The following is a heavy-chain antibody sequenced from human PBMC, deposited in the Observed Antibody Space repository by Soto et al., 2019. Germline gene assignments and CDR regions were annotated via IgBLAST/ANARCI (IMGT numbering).Heavy chain of an antibody. CDR3: AREFYP. Sequence: QGQLQESGPGLVKPSETLSLTCTVSGGSVSSSIYYLTWIRHPPGEGLEWIGHRYYRGSTTYNPSLKSRIPVPVDTPNKQFNLMLTTVTSADTAVYSCAREFYPWGQGNLVTVSS. CDR2: RYYRGST. CDR1: GGSVSSSIYY. V-gene: IGHV4-61*01. J-gene: IGHJ5*02.